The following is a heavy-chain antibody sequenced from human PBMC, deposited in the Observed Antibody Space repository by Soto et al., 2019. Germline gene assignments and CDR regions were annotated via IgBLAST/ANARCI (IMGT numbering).Heavy chain of an antibody. CDR2: IYYSGST. D-gene: IGHD5-12*01. Sequence: SETLSLTCTVSGGSVSSGSYYWSWIRQPPGKGLEWIGYIYYSGSTNYNPSLKSRVTISVDTSKNQFSLRLSSVTAADTAVYYCASRCGRRDGYNYEFDYWGQGTLVTVSS. V-gene: IGHV4-61*01. CDR3: ASRCGRRDGYNYEFDY. J-gene: IGHJ4*02. CDR1: GGSVSSGSYY.